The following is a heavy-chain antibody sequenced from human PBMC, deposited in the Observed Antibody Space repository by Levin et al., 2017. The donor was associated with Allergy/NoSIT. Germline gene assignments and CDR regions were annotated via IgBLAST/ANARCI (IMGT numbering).Heavy chain of an antibody. Sequence: GGSLRLSCAASGFTLSNYWMHWVRQAPGKGLVWVSRIKDDGSGTDYADSVKGRFTISRDNAKNTLYLQMNSLRAEDTAVYYCAREQSTGIFDWLLSSYFDYWGQGTLVTVSS. J-gene: IGHJ4*02. CDR1: GFTLSNYW. CDR3: AREQSTGIFDWLLSSYFDY. D-gene: IGHD3-9*01. CDR2: IKDDGSGT. V-gene: IGHV3-74*01.